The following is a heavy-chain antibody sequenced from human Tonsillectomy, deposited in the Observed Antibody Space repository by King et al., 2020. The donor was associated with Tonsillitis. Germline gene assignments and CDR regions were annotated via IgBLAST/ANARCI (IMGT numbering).Heavy chain of an antibody. D-gene: IGHD3-10*01. CDR3: ARPSPSRGDGY. CDR1: GCTFSDYY. Sequence: VQLVESGGGLFKPGGSLRLSCASSGCTFSDYYMSCIRQAPGKGLEWVSYISSTGSMIYYADSVKGRFTISRDNAQHSLSLQMNGLRTEDTAVYYCARPSPSRGDGYWGQGTLVSVSS. J-gene: IGHJ4*02. V-gene: IGHV3-11*01. CDR2: ISSTGSMI.